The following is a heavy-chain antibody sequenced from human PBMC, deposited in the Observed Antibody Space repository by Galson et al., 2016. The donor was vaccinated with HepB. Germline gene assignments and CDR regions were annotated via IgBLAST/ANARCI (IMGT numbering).Heavy chain of an antibody. Sequence: SLRLSCAVSGFTVSSDHMSWVRQAPGKELEWVSVIYSGGDTYYADSVKGRFTISRDNAQRSLYLQMSNLRAEDTAVYYCATDVRGGVSDIWGQGTMVTVSS. D-gene: IGHD3-16*01. J-gene: IGHJ3*02. V-gene: IGHV3-66*01. CDR1: GFTVSSDH. CDR3: ATDVRGGVSDI. CDR2: IYSGGDT.